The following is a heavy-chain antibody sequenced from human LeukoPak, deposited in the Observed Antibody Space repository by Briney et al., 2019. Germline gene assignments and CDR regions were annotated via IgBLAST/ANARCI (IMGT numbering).Heavy chain of an antibody. CDR3: ARMGEGWDSSI. CDR1: GFTFSNYA. D-gene: IGHD3-22*01. Sequence: GGTLRLSCAASGFTFSNYAFNWIRQPPGKGLDWVSGICGGDGNNRYPALEKGRFTISRDNSKQILYLQTNIPGADDTAVYYCARMGEGWDSSIWGQGTLVTVSS. V-gene: IGHV3-23*01. CDR2: ICGGDGNN. J-gene: IGHJ4*02.